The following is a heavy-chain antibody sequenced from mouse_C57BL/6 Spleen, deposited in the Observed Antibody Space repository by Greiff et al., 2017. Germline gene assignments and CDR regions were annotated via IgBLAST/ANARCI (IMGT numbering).Heavy chain of an antibody. V-gene: IGHV1-80*01. J-gene: IGHJ2*01. Sequence: QVQLQQSGAELVKPGASVKISCKASGYAFSSYWMNWVKQRPGKGLAWIGQIYPGDGDTNYNGKFKGKATLTADKSSSTAYMQLSSLTSEDSAVYFCARWSYGSFPFDYWGQGTTLTVSS. CDR1: GYAFSSYW. D-gene: IGHD1-1*01. CDR2: IYPGDGDT. CDR3: ARWSYGSFPFDY.